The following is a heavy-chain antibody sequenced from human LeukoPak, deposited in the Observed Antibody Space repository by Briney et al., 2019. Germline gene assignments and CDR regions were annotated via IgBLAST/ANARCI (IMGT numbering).Heavy chain of an antibody. CDR1: GGSISSSY. J-gene: IGHJ4*02. V-gene: IGHV4-59*01. CDR3: AKEYRSGVDY. D-gene: IGHD6-19*01. CDR2: MYYSGST. Sequence: SETLSLTCTVSGGSISSSYWSWIRQPPGKGLEWIGYMYYSGSTNYNPSLKSRVTISVDTSKNQFSLKLSSVTAADTAVYYCAKEYRSGVDYWGQGTLVTVSS.